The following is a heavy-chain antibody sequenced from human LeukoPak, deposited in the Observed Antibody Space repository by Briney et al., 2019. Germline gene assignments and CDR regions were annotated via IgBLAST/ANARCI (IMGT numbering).Heavy chain of an antibody. D-gene: IGHD2-2*01. CDR2: IKSDGST. Sequence: PGGSLRLSCAASGFTFSTYWMHWVRQAPGKGLVWVSRIKSDGSTNYADSVKGRFTISRDNANNTLSLQMNSLRPEDTGVYYCASGSHIVPVDYWGQGTLVTVSS. CDR3: ASGSHIVPVDY. V-gene: IGHV3-74*01. J-gene: IGHJ4*02. CDR1: GFTFSTYW.